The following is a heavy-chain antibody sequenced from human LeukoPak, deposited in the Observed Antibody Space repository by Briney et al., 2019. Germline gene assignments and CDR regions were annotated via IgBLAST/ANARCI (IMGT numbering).Heavy chain of an antibody. CDR3: ARFLMVRGGLDY. CDR2: INSDGSST. Sequence: RGSLRLSCAASGFTFSSYWMHWVRQAPGKGLVWVSRINSDGSSTSYADSVKGRFTISRDNAKNTLYLQMNSLRAEDTAVYYCARFLMVRGGLDYWGQGTLVTVSS. CDR1: GFTFSSYW. J-gene: IGHJ4*02. V-gene: IGHV3-74*01. D-gene: IGHD3-10*01.